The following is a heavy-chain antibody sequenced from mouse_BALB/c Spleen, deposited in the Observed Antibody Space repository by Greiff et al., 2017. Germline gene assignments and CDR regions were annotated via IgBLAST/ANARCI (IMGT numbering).Heavy chain of an antibody. J-gene: IGHJ3*01. CDR1: GFTFSSFG. V-gene: IGHV5-17*02. Sequence: EVKLQESGGGLVQPGGSRKLSCAASGFTFSSFGMHWVRQAPEKGLEWVAYISSGSSTIYYADTVKGRFTISRDNPKNTLFLQMTSLRSEDTAMYYCERSSGSSYFAYWGQGTLVTVSA. CDR2: ISSGSSTI. CDR3: ERSSGSSYFAY. D-gene: IGHD1-1*01.